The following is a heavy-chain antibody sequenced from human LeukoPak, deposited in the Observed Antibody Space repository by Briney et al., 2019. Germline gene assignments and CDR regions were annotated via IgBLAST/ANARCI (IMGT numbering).Heavy chain of an antibody. V-gene: IGHV4-30-2*01. CDR2: IYHSGST. Sequence: PSQTLSLTCAVSGGSISSGGYSWSWIRQPPGTGLEWIGYIYHSGSTYYNPSLKSRVTISVDRSKNQFSLKLSSVTAADMAVYYCARGFAGATVTTFDYWGQGTLVTVSS. D-gene: IGHD4-17*01. J-gene: IGHJ4*02. CDR3: ARGFAGATVTTFDY. CDR1: GGSISSGGYS.